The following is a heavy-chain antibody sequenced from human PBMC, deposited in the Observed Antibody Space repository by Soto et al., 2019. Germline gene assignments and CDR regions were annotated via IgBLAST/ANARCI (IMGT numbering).Heavy chain of an antibody. CDR1: GFTFTNSA. D-gene: IGHD5-18*01. CDR3: ATDQGYSYGYGTY. J-gene: IGHJ4*02. Sequence: QMQLVQSGPEVKKPGTSVKVSCKASGFTFTNSAVQWVRQARGQRLERIGWIVVGSGRTDYAQKFQGRVTLTRDKSTSTAYMELSSLRSEDTAVYYCATDQGYSYGYGTYWGQGTLVTVSS. V-gene: IGHV1-58*01. CDR2: IVVGSGRT.